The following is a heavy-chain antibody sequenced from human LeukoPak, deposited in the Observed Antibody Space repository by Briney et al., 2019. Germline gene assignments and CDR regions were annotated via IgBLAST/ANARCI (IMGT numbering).Heavy chain of an antibody. J-gene: IGHJ3*02. CDR2: INPNSGGT. CDR3: ARSRMDTAMVAYDAFDI. CDR1: GYTFTGYY. Sequence: ASVKVSCKASGYTFTGYYMHWERQAPGQGLEWMGRINPNSGGTNYAQKFQGRVTMTRDTSISTAYMELSRLRSDDTAVYYCARSRMDTAMVAYDAFDIWGQGTMVTVSS. D-gene: IGHD5-18*01. V-gene: IGHV1-2*06.